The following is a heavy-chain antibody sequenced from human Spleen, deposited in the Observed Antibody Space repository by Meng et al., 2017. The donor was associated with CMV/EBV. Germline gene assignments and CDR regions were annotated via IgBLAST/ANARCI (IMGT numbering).Heavy chain of an antibody. CDR3: ARDSYHYGSGTYNWFDP. CDR2: MYYSGST. Sequence: SETLSLTCNVSGGSIRSYSYHWGWVRQSPGKGLEWIGSMYYSGSTYYNPSLRSRVTMSVDTSKNQFSLKLSSVTAADTAVYYCARDSYHYGSGTYNWFDPWGQGTLVTVSS. CDR1: GGSIRSYSYH. J-gene: IGHJ5*02. V-gene: IGHV4-39*07. D-gene: IGHD3-10*01.